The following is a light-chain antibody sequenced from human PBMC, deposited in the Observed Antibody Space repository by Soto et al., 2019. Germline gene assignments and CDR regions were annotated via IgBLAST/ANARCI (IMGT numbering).Light chain of an antibody. Sequence: QSVLTQPASVSGSPGQSITVSCTGTSSDIGGYNYVSWYQHHPGKAPQLIIYEVNLRPSGVSDRFSASKSGNTASLTISGLQAEDEADYYCSSYTSSSTLVFGTGTKLTVL. CDR1: SSDIGGYNY. J-gene: IGLJ1*01. CDR3: SSYTSSSTLV. V-gene: IGLV2-14*01. CDR2: EVN.